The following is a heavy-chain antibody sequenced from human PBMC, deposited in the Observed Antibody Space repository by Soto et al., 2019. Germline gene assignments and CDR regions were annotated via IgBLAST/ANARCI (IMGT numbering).Heavy chain of an antibody. Sequence: PGESLKSSCKGSGYSFTSYWISWVRQMPGKGLEWMGRIDPSDSYTNYSPSFQGHVTISADKSISTAYLQWSSLKASDTAMYYCARRPRGYSYGGDLPMSTTSYYYGMDVWGQGTTVTVSS. V-gene: IGHV5-10-1*01. CDR1: GYSFTSYW. J-gene: IGHJ6*02. CDR2: IDPSDSYT. D-gene: IGHD5-18*01. CDR3: ARRPRGYSYGGDLPMSTTSYYYGMDV.